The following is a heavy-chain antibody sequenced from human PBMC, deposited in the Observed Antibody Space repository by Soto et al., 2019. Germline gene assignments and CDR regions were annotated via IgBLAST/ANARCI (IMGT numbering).Heavy chain of an antibody. CDR3: ASDLLYYYDSSGHIHADY. V-gene: IGHV4-39*01. CDR2: IYYSGST. J-gene: IGHJ4*02. D-gene: IGHD3-22*01. CDR1: GGSISSSSYY. Sequence: QLQLQESGPGLVKPSETLSLTCTVSGGSISSSSYYWGWIRQPPGKGLEWIGSIYYSGSTYYNPSLKSRVTISVDTSKNQFSLKLSSVTAADTAVYYCASDLLYYYDSSGHIHADYWGQGTLVTVSS.